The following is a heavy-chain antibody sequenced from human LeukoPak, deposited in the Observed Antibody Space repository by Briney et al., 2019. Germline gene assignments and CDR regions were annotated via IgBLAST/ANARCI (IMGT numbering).Heavy chain of an antibody. CDR3: ARGWFRELHYYFDY. Sequence: PSETLSLTCTVSGGSISSYYWSWIRQPPGKGLEWIGYIYYSGSTNYNPSLKSRVTISVDTSKNQFSLKLSSVTAADTAVYYCARGWFRELHYYFDYRGQGTLVTVSS. CDR1: GGSISSYY. J-gene: IGHJ4*02. CDR2: IYYSGST. V-gene: IGHV4-59*01. D-gene: IGHD3-10*01.